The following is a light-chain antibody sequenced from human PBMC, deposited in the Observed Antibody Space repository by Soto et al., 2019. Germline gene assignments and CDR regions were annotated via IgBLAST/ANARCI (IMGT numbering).Light chain of an antibody. CDR2: WAS. CDR1: QSVFYSSNNKNY. V-gene: IGKV4-1*01. Sequence: DIVMTQSPDSLAVSLGERATINCRSSQSVFYSSNNKNYLAWYQQKPGQPPKLLIYWASTRESGVPDRFSGSGSGTDFTLTISSLQAEDVAVYYCQQYCGNPPCTFGQGTKLEIK. J-gene: IGKJ2*02. CDR3: QQYCGNPPCT.